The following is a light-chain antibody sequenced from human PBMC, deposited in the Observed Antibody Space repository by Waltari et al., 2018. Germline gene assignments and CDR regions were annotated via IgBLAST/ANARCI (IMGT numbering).Light chain of an antibody. J-gene: IGLJ2*01. CDR1: NIGDVS. CDR3: QVLTNTDDHPV. Sequence: SFVLSQAPSVSVAPGKTATIVCEGNNIGDVSVNWYQQHPGQAPVLVVYEDDRRPSGIPERFSGSNSGNTAALTISWVEAGDEADYYCQVLTNTDDHPVFGGGTKLTVL. V-gene: IGLV3-21*03. CDR2: EDD.